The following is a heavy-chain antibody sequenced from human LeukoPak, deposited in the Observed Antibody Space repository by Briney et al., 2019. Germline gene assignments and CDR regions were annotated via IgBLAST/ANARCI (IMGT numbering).Heavy chain of an antibody. V-gene: IGHV1-69*06. CDR2: MIPIFGTA. CDR3: ASGPYYYYGMDV. J-gene: IGHJ6*04. CDR1: GGTFSSYA. Sequence: SVKVSCKASGGTFSSYAISWVRQAPGQGLEWMGGMIPIFGTANYAQKFQGRVTITADKSTSTAYMELSSLRSEDTAVYYCASGPYYYYGMDVWGKGTTVTVSS.